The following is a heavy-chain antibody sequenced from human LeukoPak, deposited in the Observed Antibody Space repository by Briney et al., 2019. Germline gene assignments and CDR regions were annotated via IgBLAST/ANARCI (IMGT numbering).Heavy chain of an antibody. Sequence: GGSLRLSCAASGFTFSSCAMHWVRQAPGKGLEWVAVISYDGSNKYYADSVKGRFTISRDNSKNTLYLQMNSLRAEDTAVYYCARDGSGSYTFDYWGQGTLVTVSS. CDR3: ARDGSGSYTFDY. D-gene: IGHD3-10*01. V-gene: IGHV3-30-3*01. J-gene: IGHJ4*02. CDR1: GFTFSSCA. CDR2: ISYDGSNK.